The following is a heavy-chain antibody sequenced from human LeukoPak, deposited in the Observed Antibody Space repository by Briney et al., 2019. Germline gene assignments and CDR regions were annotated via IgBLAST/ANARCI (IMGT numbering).Heavy chain of an antibody. Sequence: GASVKVSCKASGGTFSSYAISWVRQAPGQGLEWMGRIIPILGIANYAQKFQGRVTITADKSTSTAYMELSSLRSEDTAVYYCAREMGYYDSSAHYYYAMDVWGQGTTVTVSS. CDR1: GGTFSSYA. D-gene: IGHD3-22*01. V-gene: IGHV1-69*04. J-gene: IGHJ6*02. CDR3: AREMGYYDSSAHYYYAMDV. CDR2: IIPILGIA.